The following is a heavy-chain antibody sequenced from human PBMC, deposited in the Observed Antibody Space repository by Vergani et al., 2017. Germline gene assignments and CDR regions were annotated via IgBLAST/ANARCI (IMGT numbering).Heavy chain of an antibody. V-gene: IGHV4-34*01. D-gene: IGHD3-10*01. J-gene: IGHJ6*02. CDR1: GEAFTGYY. CDR3: SRGLEYREVKIIQRFSYSSALDV. Sequence: QVQLQQWGAGLLKPSETLSLNCAVYGEAFTGYYWNWIRQSPGKGLEWIAEINACGSTNYNPSLKSRVTISVDTSKNQFSLSLSFVTAADTAVYYCSRGLEYREVKIIQRFSYSSALDVWGQGTTVTVSS. CDR2: INACGST.